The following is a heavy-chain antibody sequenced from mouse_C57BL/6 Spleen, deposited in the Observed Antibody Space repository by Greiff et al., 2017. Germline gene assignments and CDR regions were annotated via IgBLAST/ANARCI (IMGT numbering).Heavy chain of an antibody. V-gene: IGHV3-1*01. J-gene: IGHJ1*03. CDR1: GYSITSGYD. Sequence: EVQLQQSGPGMVKPSQSLSLTCTVTGYSITSGYDWHWIRHLPGNKLEWMGYISYSGSTNYNPSLKSRITITHDTSKNHFFLKLNSVTTEDTATYYCAREGLTGDFDVWGTGTTVTVSS. D-gene: IGHD4-1*01. CDR3: AREGLTGDFDV. CDR2: ISYSGST.